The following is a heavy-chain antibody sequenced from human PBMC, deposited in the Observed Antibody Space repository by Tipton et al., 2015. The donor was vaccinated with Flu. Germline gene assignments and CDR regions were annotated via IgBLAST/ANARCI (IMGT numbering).Heavy chain of an antibody. CDR1: GGSVRSGRYY. CDR2: IYTTGRS. J-gene: IGHJ4*02. Sequence: TLSLTCSVSGGSVRSGRYYWTWIRRPTGKGLEWIGRIYTTGRSNYNPSLESRVTISVDPSKNQFSLSLTSVTAADTAVYYCAREFLFFGELSTAYYFDSWGQGTQVAVSS. D-gene: IGHD3-16*01. V-gene: IGHV4-61*02. CDR3: AREFLFFGELSTAYYFDS.